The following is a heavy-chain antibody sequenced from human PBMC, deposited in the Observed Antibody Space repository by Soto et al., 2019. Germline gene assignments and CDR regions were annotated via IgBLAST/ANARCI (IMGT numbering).Heavy chain of an antibody. V-gene: IGHV3-21*01. D-gene: IGHD5-18*01. J-gene: IGHJ4*02. CDR3: ARDFGGYSYGYFDY. CDR2: ISSSSSYI. Sequence: PGGSLRLSYAASGFTFSSYSINWVRQAPGKGLEWVSSISSSSSYIYYADSVKGRFTISRDNAKNSLYLQMNSLRAEDTAVYYCARDFGGYSYGYFDYWGQGTLVTVSS. CDR1: GFTFSSYS.